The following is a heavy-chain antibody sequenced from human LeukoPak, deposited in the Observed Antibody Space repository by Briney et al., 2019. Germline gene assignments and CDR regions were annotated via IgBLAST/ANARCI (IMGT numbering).Heavy chain of an antibody. V-gene: IGHV3-23*01. CDR2: VTGSGGST. CDR1: GFTFNIYA. D-gene: IGHD6-19*01. CDR3: ERDPSEYEYNRGWYRDF. Sequence: PGGSLRLSCSASGFTFNIYAMSWVRQAPGKGLEWVSAVTGSGGSTYYADSVKGRFTISRDKSKITLALQMTSLRVDDTAVYYCERDPSEYEYNRGWYRDFWGQGSQVIGSS. J-gene: IGHJ4*02.